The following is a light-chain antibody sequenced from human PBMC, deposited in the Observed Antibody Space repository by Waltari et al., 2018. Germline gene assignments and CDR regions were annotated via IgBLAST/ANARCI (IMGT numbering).Light chain of an antibody. V-gene: IGLV3-19*01. CDR2: DKD. Sequence: SSELTQDPAVSVAMGQTDRITCQGDSLRSYYASWYQQRPGQAPILVIYDKDNRPSGVPDRFSGSSSHNTASLTITGAQAEDEASYYCHSRDASGVGGSFGGGTKLTVL. J-gene: IGLJ2*01. CDR1: SLRSYY. CDR3: HSRDASGVGGS.